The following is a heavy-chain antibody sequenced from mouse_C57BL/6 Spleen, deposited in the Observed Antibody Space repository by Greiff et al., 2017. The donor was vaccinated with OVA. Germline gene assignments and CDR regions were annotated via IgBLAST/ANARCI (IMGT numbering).Heavy chain of an antibody. CDR3: ARHWDGFAY. CDR2: IDPSDSYT. D-gene: IGHD4-1*01. CDR1: GYTFTSYW. J-gene: IGHJ3*01. Sequence: QVHVKQPGAELVMPGASVKLSCKASGYTFTSYWMHWVKQRPGQGLEWIGEIDPSDSYTNYNQKFKGKSTLTVDKSSSTAYMQLSSLTSEDSAVYYCARHWDGFAYWGQGTLVTVSA. V-gene: IGHV1-69*01.